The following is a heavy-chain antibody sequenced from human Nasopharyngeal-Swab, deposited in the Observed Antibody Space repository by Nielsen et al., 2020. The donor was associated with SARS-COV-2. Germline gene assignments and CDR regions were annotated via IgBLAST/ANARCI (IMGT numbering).Heavy chain of an antibody. V-gene: IGHV4-34*01. J-gene: IGHJ5*02. D-gene: IGHD1-26*01. CDR2: INHSGST. CDR3: ARGRGAGAWFDP. CDR1: GGSFSGYY. Sequence: GSLRLSCAVYGGSFSGYYWSWIRQPPGKGLEWIGEINHSGSTNSNPSLKSRVTISVDTSKNQFSLKLSSVTAADTAVYYCARGRGAGAWFDPWGQGTLVTVSS.